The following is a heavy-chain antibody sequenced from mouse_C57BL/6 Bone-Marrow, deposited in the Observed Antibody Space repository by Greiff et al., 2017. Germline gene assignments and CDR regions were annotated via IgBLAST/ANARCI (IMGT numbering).Heavy chain of an antibody. CDR2: IYPRSGNP. CDR1: GYTFPSYG. V-gene: IGHV1-81*01. Sequence: QVQLQQSGAELARPGASVKLSCKASGYTFPSYGISWVKQRTGQGLEWIGEIYPRSGNPYYNEKFKGKATLTADTSSSTAYMELRSLTSEDSAVYFCESSDYYYGSSYGYYDVWGTGTTVTVSS. D-gene: IGHD1-1*01. J-gene: IGHJ1*03. CDR3: ESSDYYYGSSYGYYDV.